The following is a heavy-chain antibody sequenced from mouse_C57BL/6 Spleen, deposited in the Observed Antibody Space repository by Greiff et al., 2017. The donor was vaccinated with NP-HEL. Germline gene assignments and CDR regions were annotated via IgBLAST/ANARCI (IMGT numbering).Heavy chain of an antibody. CDR3: VRQFGLLRSY. CDR1: GFSFNTYA. V-gene: IGHV10-1*01. Sequence: EVKLVESGGGLVQPKGSLKLSCSASGFSFNTYAMNWVRQAPGKGLEWVARIRSKRNNYATYYADSVKDRFTISRDDSESMLYLQMNNLKTEDTAMYYCVRQFGLLRSYWGQGTLVTVSA. J-gene: IGHJ3*01. CDR2: IRSKRNNYAT. D-gene: IGHD2-3*01.